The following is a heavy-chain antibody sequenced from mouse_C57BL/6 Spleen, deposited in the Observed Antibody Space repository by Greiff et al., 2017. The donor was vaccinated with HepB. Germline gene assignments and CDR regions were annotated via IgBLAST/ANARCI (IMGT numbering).Heavy chain of an antibody. D-gene: IGHD1-1*01. V-gene: IGHV5-16*01. CDR3: ARGCYGSSYFDV. CDR2: INYDGSST. J-gene: IGHJ1*03. CDR1: GFTFSDYY. Sequence: EVQRVESEGGLVQPGSSMKLSCTASGFTFSDYYMAWVRQVPEKGLEWVANINYDGSSTYYLDSLKSRFIISRDNAKNILYLQMSSLKSEDTATYYCARGCYGSSYFDVWGTGTTVTVSS.